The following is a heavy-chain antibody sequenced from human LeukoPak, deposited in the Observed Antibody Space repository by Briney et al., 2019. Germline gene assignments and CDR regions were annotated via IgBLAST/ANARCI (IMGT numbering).Heavy chain of an antibody. D-gene: IGHD3-10*01. CDR2: IGGDGTTT. Sequence: GGSVRLSCEATGFDFNSYWMHWVRQAPGKGLVWVSGIGGDGTTTTYADSVKGRFTISRDNAKNTVYLEMNSRRADDTAMYYCARSYYGSGSYHSAPFFDFWGLGTQVIVSS. CDR1: GFDFNSYW. V-gene: IGHV3-74*03. CDR3: ARSYYGSGSYHSAPFFDF. J-gene: IGHJ4*01.